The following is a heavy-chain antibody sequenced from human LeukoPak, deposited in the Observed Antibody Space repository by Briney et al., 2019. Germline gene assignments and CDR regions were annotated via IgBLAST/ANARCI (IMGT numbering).Heavy chain of an antibody. V-gene: IGHV3-48*01. CDR1: GFSFSSYS. CDR3: ARGHYYYDSSGYLRDYDAFDI. CDR2: ISSSSSTI. D-gene: IGHD3-22*01. Sequence: AGGSLRLSCAASGFSFSSYSMNWARQSPGKGLEGDSYISSSSSTIYYADSVKGRFTISRDNSKNTLYLQMNSLRAEDTAVYYCARGHYYYDSSGYLRDYDAFDIWGQGTMVTVSS. J-gene: IGHJ3*02.